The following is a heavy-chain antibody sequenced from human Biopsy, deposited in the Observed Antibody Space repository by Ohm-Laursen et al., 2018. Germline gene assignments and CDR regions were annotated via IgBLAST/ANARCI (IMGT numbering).Heavy chain of an antibody. J-gene: IGHJ3*01. V-gene: IGHV1-18*01. CDR3: ARAFGGAYYSYAFDL. D-gene: IGHD2-21*02. Sequence: SVKVSCNASGYTFYSYGITWVRQAPGQGLEWMGWITADNTNSAQKFQGRLTMTTDISTSTAYMDLKGLRSDGTAIYYCARAFGGAYYSYAFDLWGQGTLVTVSS. CDR2: ITADNT. CDR1: GYTFYSYG.